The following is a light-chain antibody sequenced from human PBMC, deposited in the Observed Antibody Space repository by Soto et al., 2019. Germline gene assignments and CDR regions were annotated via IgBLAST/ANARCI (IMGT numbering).Light chain of an antibody. J-gene: IGKJ5*01. CDR3: QQYGSSST. CDR1: QSVSSNY. CDR2: GAS. V-gene: IGKV3-20*01. Sequence: EVVLTQSPGTLSLSPGEKATLSCRASQSVSSNYLVWYQQKPGQAPRLLIYGASSRPTGIPDRFSGSGSGTDFTLTISRLEPEDFAVYYCQQYGSSSTVGQGTRLEIK.